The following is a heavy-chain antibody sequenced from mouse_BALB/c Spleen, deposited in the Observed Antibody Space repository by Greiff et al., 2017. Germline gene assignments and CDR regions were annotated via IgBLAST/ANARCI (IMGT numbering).Heavy chain of an antibody. D-gene: IGHD1-2*01. Sequence: EVKVVESGGGLVQPGESLKLSCESNEYEFPSHDMSWVRKTPEKRLELVAAINSDGGSTYYPDTMERRFIISRDNTKKTLYLQMSSLRSEDTALYYCARHVLEGITTATYGWFAYWGQGTLVTVSA. J-gene: IGHJ3*01. V-gene: IGHV5-2*01. CDR3: ARHVLEGITTATYGWFAY. CDR2: INSDGGST. CDR1: EYEFPSHD.